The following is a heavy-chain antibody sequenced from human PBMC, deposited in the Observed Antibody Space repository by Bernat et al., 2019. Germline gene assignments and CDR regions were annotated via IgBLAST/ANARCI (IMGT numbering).Heavy chain of an antibody. CDR2: IWYDGSNK. CDR1: GFTFSSYG. V-gene: IGHV3-33*01. CDR3: ARGVYYYDSSGYGAFDY. D-gene: IGHD3-22*01. J-gene: IGHJ4*02. Sequence: LVESGGGVVQPGRSLRLSCAASGFTFSSYGMHWVRQAPGKGLEWVAVIWYDGSNKYYADSVKGRFTISRDNSKNTLYLQMNSLRAEDTAVYYCARGVYYYDSSGYGAFDYWGQGTLVTVSS.